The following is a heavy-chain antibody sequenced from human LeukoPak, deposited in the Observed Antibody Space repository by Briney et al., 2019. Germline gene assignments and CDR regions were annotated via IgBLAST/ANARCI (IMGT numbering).Heavy chain of an antibody. CDR2: ISGSGGST. V-gene: IGHV3-23*01. CDR3: AKDQLGGITIFGVDY. CDR1: GFTFSSYA. D-gene: IGHD3-3*01. J-gene: IGHJ4*02. Sequence: PGGSLRLSCAASGFTFSSYAMSWVRQAPGKGLEWVSAISGSGGSTYYADSVKGRFTISRDNSKNTLYLQMNSLRAEDTAVYYCAKDQLGGITIFGVDYWGQGTLVTVSS.